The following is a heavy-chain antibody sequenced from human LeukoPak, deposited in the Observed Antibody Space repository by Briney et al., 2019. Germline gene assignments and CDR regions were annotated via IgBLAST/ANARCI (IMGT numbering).Heavy chain of an antibody. Sequence: SETLSLTCTVSGGSISSSSYYWAWIRQPPGKGLELIGSIHYSGSTYYNPSLKSRVTISVDTSNNTFYLKLSSVTAADTDVYSCAPHGGSGGSFSPWAYYYYMDVWGKGTTVTISS. V-gene: IGHV4-39*01. D-gene: IGHD2-15*01. J-gene: IGHJ6*03. CDR2: IHYSGST. CDR3: APHGGSGGSFSPWAYYYYMDV. CDR1: GGSISSSSYY.